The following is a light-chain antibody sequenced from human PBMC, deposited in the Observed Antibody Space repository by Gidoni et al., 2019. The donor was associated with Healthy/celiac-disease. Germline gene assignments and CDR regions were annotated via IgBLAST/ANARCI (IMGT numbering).Light chain of an antibody. CDR3: QQYYSTPLT. V-gene: IGKV4-1*01. J-gene: IGKJ2*01. Sequence: DIVMTQSPDSLAVSLGERATINCKSSQSVLYSSNHKNYLTWYQQKPGQPPKLLIYWASTRESGVPDRFSGSGSGTDFTLTISSLQAEDVAVYYCQQYYSTPLTFXQXTKLEIK. CDR2: WAS. CDR1: QSVLYSSNHKNY.